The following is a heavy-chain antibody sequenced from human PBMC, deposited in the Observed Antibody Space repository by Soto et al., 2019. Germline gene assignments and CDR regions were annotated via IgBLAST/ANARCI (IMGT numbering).Heavy chain of an antibody. J-gene: IGHJ4*02. CDR3: AKDPPELRFLEWLPTLDY. V-gene: IGHV3-23*01. CDR2: ISGSGDMT. D-gene: IGHD3-3*01. Sequence: EVQLLESGGGLVQPGGSLRLSCAASGFTFSNFAMTWVRQAPGKGLEWVSAISGSGDMTYYADSVKGRFTISRDNSKNTLYLQMNSLRAEDTAVYYCAKDPPELRFLEWLPTLDYWGQGTLVTVSS. CDR1: GFTFSNFA.